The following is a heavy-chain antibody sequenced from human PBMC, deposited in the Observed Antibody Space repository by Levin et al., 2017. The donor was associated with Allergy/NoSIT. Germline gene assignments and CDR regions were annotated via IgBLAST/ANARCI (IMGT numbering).Heavy chain of an antibody. V-gene: IGHV1-8*01. Sequence: GESLKISCKASGYTFTSYDINWVRQATGQGLEWMGWMNPNSGNTGYAQKFQGRVTMTRNTSISTAYMELSSLRSEDTAVYYCARAEELGITWFDPWGQGTLVTVSS. CDR2: MNPNSGNT. D-gene: IGHD7-27*01. CDR1: GYTFTSYD. CDR3: ARAEELGITWFDP. J-gene: IGHJ5*02.